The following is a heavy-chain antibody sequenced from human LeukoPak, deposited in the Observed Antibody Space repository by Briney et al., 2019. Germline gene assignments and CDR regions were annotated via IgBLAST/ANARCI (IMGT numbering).Heavy chain of an antibody. J-gene: IGHJ3*02. CDR3: ARVNRRAERGAFDI. D-gene: IGHD2/OR15-2a*01. CDR2: INPNSGGT. Sequence: ASVKVSCKASGYTFTGYYMHWVRQAPGQGLEWMGWINPNSGGTNYAQKFQGWVTMTRDTSISTAYMELSRLRSDDTAVYYCARVNRRAERGAFDIWGQGTMVTVSS. V-gene: IGHV1-2*04. CDR1: GYTFTGYY.